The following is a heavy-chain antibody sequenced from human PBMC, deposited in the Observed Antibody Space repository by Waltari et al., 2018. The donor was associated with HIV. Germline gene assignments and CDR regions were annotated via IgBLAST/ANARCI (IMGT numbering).Heavy chain of an antibody. D-gene: IGHD5-18*01. V-gene: IGHV4-38-2*01. CDR1: GYSISSDYY. Sequence: QVQLHESGPGMVKPSETLSLTCAVSGYSISSDYYWGWIRQPPGKGLGWIGSASRSGSTYYSLYLKVRVTISLDTSKNQFSLKLNSVAAADTAVYYCGSGSRRGHSHGIDYWGQGTLVTVSS. CDR2: ASRSGST. CDR3: GSGSRRGHSHGIDY. J-gene: IGHJ4*02.